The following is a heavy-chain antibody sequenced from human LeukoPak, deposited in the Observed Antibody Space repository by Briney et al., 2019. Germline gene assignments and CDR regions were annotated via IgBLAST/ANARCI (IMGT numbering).Heavy chain of an antibody. CDR3: AKGRPQTSSDKEFEY. CDR2: ISDDGSYK. V-gene: IGHV3-30*18. J-gene: IGHJ4*02. Sequence: PGRSLRLSCSASGFTFSNNGIHWVRQAPGKGLEWVAAISDDGSYKFYADSVNSRFTISRDNSNNMVNLQMNSLRAEETAVYYCAKGRPQTSSDKEFEYWGQGTLVTVSS. CDR1: GFTFSNNG. D-gene: IGHD6-13*01.